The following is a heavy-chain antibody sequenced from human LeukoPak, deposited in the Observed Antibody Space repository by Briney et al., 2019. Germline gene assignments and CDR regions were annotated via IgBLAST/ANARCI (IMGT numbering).Heavy chain of an antibody. V-gene: IGHV3-74*01. J-gene: IGHJ4*02. Sequence: PAGSLSLSCAASGFTFGNYWMHWVRQSPGKGLVWVSRIDNDGRDARYADSVTGRFTISRDNAKNTLYLQLNSLRAEDTATYYCVRGGGWDTTAMGTHYFDVWAQSTLVTVSS. CDR1: GFTFGNYW. CDR3: VRGGGWDTTAMGTHYFDV. D-gene: IGHD5-18*01. CDR2: IDNDGRDA.